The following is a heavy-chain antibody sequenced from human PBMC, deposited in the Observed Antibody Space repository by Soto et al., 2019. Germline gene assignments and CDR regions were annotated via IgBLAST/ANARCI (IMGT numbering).Heavy chain of an antibody. J-gene: IGHJ4*02. CDR2: ISNSGST. CDR3: ARGVLL. CDR1: GGSISSGGYC. V-gene: IGHV4-31*03. Sequence: SETLSLTCTASGGSISSGGYCWSWIRQHPGKGLEWIGCISNSGSTYYNSSLKSRVTISVDTSENQLSLKLTSVTDADTAVYYCARGVLLWGQGALVTVPQ.